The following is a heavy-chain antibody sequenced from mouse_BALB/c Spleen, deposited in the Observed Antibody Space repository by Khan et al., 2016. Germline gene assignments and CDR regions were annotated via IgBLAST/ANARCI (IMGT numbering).Heavy chain of an antibody. CDR3: ARLMHYYAMDY. CDR1: GFTFTDYY. Sequence: EVELVESGGGLVQPGGSLRLSCATSGFTFTDYYMSWVRQPPGKALEWLGFIRNKANGYTIEYSASVKGRFTISSDNSQSILYLQMNTLRAEDSATYDCARLMHYYAMDYWDQGTSVTVSS. V-gene: IGHV7-3*02. J-gene: IGHJ4*01. CDR2: IRNKANGYTI.